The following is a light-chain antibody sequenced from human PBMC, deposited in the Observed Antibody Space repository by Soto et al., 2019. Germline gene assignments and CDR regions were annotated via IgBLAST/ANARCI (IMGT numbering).Light chain of an antibody. J-gene: IGLJ3*02. Sequence: QSVLTQPPSASGTPGQRVTISCSGSSSNIGSNAVNWYQQLPGTAPKLLIYTLAQRPSGVPDRFSGSKSGTSASLAISGLQSEDEADYYCASWDVSLNAWVFGGGTKLTVL. CDR3: ASWDVSLNAWV. CDR2: TLA. V-gene: IGLV1-44*01. CDR1: SSNIGSNA.